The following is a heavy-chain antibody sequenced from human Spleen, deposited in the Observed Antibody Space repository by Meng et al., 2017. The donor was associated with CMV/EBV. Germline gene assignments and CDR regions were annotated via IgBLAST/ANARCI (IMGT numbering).Heavy chain of an antibody. J-gene: IGHJ4*02. D-gene: IGHD2-15*01. Sequence: LSLTCAASGFTFSSYAMSWVRQAPGKGLEWVSVIYSGGSSTYYADSVKGRFTISRDNSKNTLYLQMNSLRAEDTAAYYCAKGGRPFDYWGQGTLVTVSS. V-gene: IGHV3-23*03. CDR3: AKGGRPFDY. CDR2: IYSGGSST. CDR1: GFTFSSYA.